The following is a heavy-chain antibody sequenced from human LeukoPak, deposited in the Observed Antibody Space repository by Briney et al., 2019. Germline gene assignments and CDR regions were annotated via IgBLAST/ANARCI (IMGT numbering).Heavy chain of an antibody. J-gene: IGHJ6*02. Sequence: SETLSLTCTVSGGSISSYYWSWIRQPPGKGLEWIGYIYYSGSTNYNPSLKSRVPISVDTSKNQFSLKLSSVTAAATAAYYCARFIAVAGTFYYGMDVWGQGTTVTVSS. CDR3: ARFIAVAGTFYYGMDV. CDR1: GGSISSYY. V-gene: IGHV4-59*01. CDR2: IYYSGST. D-gene: IGHD6-19*01.